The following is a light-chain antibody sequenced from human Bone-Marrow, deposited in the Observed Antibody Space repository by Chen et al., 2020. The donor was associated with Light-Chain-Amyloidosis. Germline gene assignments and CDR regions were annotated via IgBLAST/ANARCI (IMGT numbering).Light chain of an antibody. Sequence: QSALTQPASVSGPPGQAITISCTGTSRAVGGYNLVSWYQQHPGKALKLMIYDDNTPPSGVSNRCSGSKSGNTASLTISGLQDDDEADYYCCSYAGSSEWVFGGGTKLTVL. CDR3: CSYAGSSEWV. J-gene: IGLJ3*02. V-gene: IGLV2-23*01. CDR1: SRAVGGYNL. CDR2: DDN.